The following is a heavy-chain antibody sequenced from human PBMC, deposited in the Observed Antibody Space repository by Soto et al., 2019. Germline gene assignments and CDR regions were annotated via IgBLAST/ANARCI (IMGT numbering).Heavy chain of an antibody. CDR2: INHSGST. CDR3: ARGFVGSGSYIWFDP. CDR1: GESFSGYY. V-gene: IGHV4-34*01. J-gene: IGHJ5*02. D-gene: IGHD3-10*01. Sequence: SETLSLTCAVYGESFSGYYWSWIRQPPGKGLEWIGEINHSGSTNYNPSLKSRVTISVDTSKNQFSLKLSSVTAADTAVYYCARGFVGSGSYIWFDPWGQGTLVTVAS.